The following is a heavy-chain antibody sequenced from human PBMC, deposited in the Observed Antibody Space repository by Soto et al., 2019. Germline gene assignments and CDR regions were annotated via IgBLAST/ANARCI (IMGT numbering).Heavy chain of an antibody. CDR1: GGSICSAGYY. Sequence: SYSPSLTSTVCGGSICSAGYYGSWTRQHPVKGLVWIGYIYYSESTYYNPPLKSRVTISVDTSKNQFPLKLSSVTAADTAVYYGAIAGDYKKPDYRVQGTLDTGTS. V-gene: IGHV4-31*03. D-gene: IGHD4-17*01. CDR3: AIAGDYKKPDY. CDR2: IYYSEST. J-gene: IGHJ4*02.